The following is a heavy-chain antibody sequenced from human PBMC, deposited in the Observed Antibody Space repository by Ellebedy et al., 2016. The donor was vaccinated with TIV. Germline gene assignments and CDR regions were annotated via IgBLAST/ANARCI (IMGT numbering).Heavy chain of an antibody. CDR3: AREDGWFFDV. Sequence: AASVKVSCKASGYRFNIYALNWVRQAPGQGLEWMGNINTNNGNPRYAQGFTGRFVFSLDTSLNTAYLQINGLKPADTAVYYCAREDGWFFDVWGRGTLVTVSS. CDR1: GYRFNIYA. CDR2: INTNNGNP. J-gene: IGHJ2*01. V-gene: IGHV7-4-1*02.